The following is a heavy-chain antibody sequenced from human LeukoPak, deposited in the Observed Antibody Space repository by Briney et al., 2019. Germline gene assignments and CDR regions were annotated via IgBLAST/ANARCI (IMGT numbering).Heavy chain of an antibody. J-gene: IGHJ5*02. CDR1: VGTFSSYA. CDR3: ARSYYYGSGSYSNWFDP. D-gene: IGHD3-10*01. Sequence: SVKVSCKASVGTFSSYAISWVRQAPGQGLEWMGGSIPIFGTANYAQKFQGRVTITADESTSTAYMELSSLRSEDTAVYYCARSYYYGSGSYSNWFDPWGQGTLVTVSS. CDR2: SIPIFGTA. V-gene: IGHV1-69*13.